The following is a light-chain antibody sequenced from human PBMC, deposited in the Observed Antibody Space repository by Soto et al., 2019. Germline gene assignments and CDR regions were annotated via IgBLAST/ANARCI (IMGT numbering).Light chain of an antibody. CDR3: LQYYHYPCT. Sequence: EIVLMNSKASRSVSAGDGATLACRASQGIGRTLASYQHKPAQTPRLLLYDASTRATAVPARFSGSPPRTDFTLTISSLQPEDFATYCCLQYYHYPCTFRQGTMVDI. V-gene: IGKV3-15*01. CDR2: DAS. CDR1: QGIGRT. J-gene: IGKJ1*01.